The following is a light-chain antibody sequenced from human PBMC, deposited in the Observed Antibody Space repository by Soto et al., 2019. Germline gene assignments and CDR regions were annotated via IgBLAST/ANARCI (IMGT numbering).Light chain of an antibody. Sequence: DFQMTQSPSTLSASVGDRLIITCRASQSVSTSLAWYQQKPGIAPKLLIYQASSLENGVPSRFSGSGSGTEFTLTISSLQPDDFATYYCQQYNSHRTFGQGTKVDIK. V-gene: IGKV1-5*03. CDR2: QAS. CDR1: QSVSTS. J-gene: IGKJ1*01. CDR3: QQYNSHRT.